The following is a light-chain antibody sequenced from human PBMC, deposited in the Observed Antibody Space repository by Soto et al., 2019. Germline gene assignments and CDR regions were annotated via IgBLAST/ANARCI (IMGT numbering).Light chain of an antibody. V-gene: IGKV1-5*03. CDR2: QAS. Sequence: DTQMTQSPSTLSASVGDRVTITCRASQSISSWLAWYQQRPGKVPKLLIYQASTLKSGVPSWFGGGGSGTEFTPTSSSLQPDDFATYYCQQYDTPFPTFGQGTKVEI. CDR3: QQYDTPFPT. CDR1: QSISSW. J-gene: IGKJ1*01.